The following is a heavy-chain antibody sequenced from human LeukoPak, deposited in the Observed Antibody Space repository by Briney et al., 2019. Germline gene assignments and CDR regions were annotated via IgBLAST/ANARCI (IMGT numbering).Heavy chain of an antibody. Sequence: SETLSLTCTVSGGAISSYYWSWIRQPPGKGLEWIGYVYYSGRTNYNPSLKSRVAISVDTSKNQFSLKLSSVTAADTAVYYCARTFSESYYYYGMDVWGQGTTVTVSS. V-gene: IGHV4-59*01. CDR2: VYYSGRT. CDR1: GGAISSYY. CDR3: ARTFSESYYYYGMDV. J-gene: IGHJ6*02. D-gene: IGHD1-26*01.